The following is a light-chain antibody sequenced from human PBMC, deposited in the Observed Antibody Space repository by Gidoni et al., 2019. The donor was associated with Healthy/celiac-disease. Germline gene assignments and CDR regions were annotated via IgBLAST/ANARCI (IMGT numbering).Light chain of an antibody. Sequence: DIQLNQSPSYLSASVGDRVTITCRASQSISSYLNWYQQKPGQAPKLLIYAASSLQSGVPSRFSGSGSGTDFTLTISSLQPEDFATYYCQQSYSTPSTFGQGTKLEIK. CDR3: QQSYSTPST. CDR1: QSISSY. V-gene: IGKV1-39*01. J-gene: IGKJ2*01. CDR2: AAS.